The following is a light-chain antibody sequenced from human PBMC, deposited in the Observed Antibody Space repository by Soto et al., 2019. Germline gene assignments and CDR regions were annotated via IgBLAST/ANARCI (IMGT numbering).Light chain of an antibody. V-gene: IGKV3-15*01. CDR3: QQYNNWPIT. CDR1: QTVSSN. J-gene: IGKJ5*01. CDR2: GAS. Sequence: EIVMTQSAYTLSVSPGERATLSCRASQTVSSNLAWYQQKPGQAPRLLIYGASTRATGIPARFSGGGSGTELTLTISSLQSEDFAVYYCQQYNNWPITFGQGTRLEIK.